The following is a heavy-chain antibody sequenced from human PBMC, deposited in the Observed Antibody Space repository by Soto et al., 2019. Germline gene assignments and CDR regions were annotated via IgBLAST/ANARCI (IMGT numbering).Heavy chain of an antibody. V-gene: IGHV3-74*01. Sequence: GGSPRLSCAASGFTFSNYYMHWVRQAPGKGLVWVSRVNSDESSTSYADSVKGRFTISRDNAKKTLYLQMNSLRAEDTAVYYCAREGDGTTGYYQDYWGHGTLVTVSS. CDR2: VNSDESST. J-gene: IGHJ4*01. CDR1: GFTFSNYY. CDR3: AREGDGTTGYYQDY. D-gene: IGHD3-22*01.